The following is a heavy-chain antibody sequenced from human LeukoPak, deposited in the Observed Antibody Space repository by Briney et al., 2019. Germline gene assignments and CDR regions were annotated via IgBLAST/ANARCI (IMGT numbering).Heavy chain of an antibody. D-gene: IGHD6-6*01. CDR3: ARARDGSSPDY. J-gene: IGHJ4*02. V-gene: IGHV1-69*05. CDR1: GGTFSSCA. CDR2: IIPIFGTA. Sequence: ASVKVSCKASGGTFSSCAISWVRQAPGQGLEWMGRIIPIFGTANYAQKFQGRVTITTDESTSTAYMELSSLRSEDTAVYYCARARDGSSPDYWGQGTLVTVSS.